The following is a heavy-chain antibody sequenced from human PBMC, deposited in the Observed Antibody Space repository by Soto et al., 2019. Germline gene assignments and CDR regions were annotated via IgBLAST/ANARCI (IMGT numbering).Heavy chain of an antibody. D-gene: IGHD3-16*01. CDR2: INRSGST. CDR1: GGSLSGYY. V-gene: IGHV4-34*01. J-gene: IGHJ4*02. Sequence: QVQLQQWGAGLLKPSETLSLTCAVYGGSLSGYYWSWIRQPPGKGLEWIGEINRSGSTNYIPSLKSRGIISVRTSKNQFSLKLSSVTAAATVVYYCARGLLGGAANWGQGTRVTVSS. CDR3: ARGLLGGAAN.